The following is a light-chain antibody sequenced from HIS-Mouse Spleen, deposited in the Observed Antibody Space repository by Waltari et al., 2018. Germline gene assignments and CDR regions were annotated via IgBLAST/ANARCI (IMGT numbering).Light chain of an antibody. CDR3: CSYAGSYTVV. V-gene: IGLV2-11*01. CDR1: SMDVGGYNY. CDR2: DVS. J-gene: IGLJ2*01. Sequence: QSALTQPRSVSGSPGQSVTISCTGTSMDVGGYNYFSWYQQHPGKAPKLMIYDVSKRPSGVPDRFSGSKSGNTASLTISGLQAEDEADYYCCSYAGSYTVVFGGGTKLTVL.